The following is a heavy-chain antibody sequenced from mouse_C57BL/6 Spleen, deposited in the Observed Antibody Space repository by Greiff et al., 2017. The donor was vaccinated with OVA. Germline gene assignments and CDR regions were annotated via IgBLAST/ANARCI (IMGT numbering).Heavy chain of an antibody. CDR2: IYPGSGST. Sequence: VQLKQSGAELVKPGASVKMSCKASGYTFTSYWITWVKQRPGKGLEWIGDIYPGSGSTNYNEKFKSKATLTVDTSSSTAYMQLSSMTSEDSAVYYGARGNGDYSDSSYDYWGQGTTLTGSS. CDR3: ARGNGDYSDSSYDY. V-gene: IGHV1-55*01. D-gene: IGHD1-1*01. J-gene: IGHJ2*01. CDR1: GYTFTSYW.